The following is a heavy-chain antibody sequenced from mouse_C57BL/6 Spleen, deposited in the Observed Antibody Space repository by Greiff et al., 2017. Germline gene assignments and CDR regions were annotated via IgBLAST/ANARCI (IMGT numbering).Heavy chain of an antibody. CDR1: GYTFTDYN. Sequence: VQLKQSGPELVKPGASVKMSCKASGYTFTDYNMHWVKQSHGKSLEWIGYINPNNGGTSYNQKFKGKATLTVNKSSSTAYMELRSLTSEDSAVYYCARSYYSNTWFAYWGQGTLVTVSA. V-gene: IGHV1-22*01. CDR3: ARSYYSNTWFAY. D-gene: IGHD2-5*01. J-gene: IGHJ3*01. CDR2: INPNNGGT.